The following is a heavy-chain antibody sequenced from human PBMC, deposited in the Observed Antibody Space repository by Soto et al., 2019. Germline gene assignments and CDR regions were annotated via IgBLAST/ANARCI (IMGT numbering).Heavy chain of an antibody. CDR3: ARGGVSTRTFDY. Sequence: ESLKISCKGFGYNFAGYWIAWVRQMPGKGLELMGIIYPSDSDTRYRPSFQGQVTISADKSISSAYLQWSSLRASDTAMYYCARGGVSTRTFDYWGQGTPVTVFS. CDR1: GYNFAGYW. V-gene: IGHV5-51*01. J-gene: IGHJ4*02. D-gene: IGHD3-3*01. CDR2: IYPSDSDT.